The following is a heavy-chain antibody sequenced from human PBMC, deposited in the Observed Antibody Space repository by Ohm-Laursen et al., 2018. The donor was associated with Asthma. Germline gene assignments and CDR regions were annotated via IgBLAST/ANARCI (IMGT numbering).Heavy chain of an antibody. D-gene: IGHD3-16*02. CDR1: GYTFTSYY. J-gene: IGHJ4*02. CDR3: ARGLYDYVWGSYRYHFDF. Sequence: ASVKVSCKASGYTFTSYYMHWVRQAPGQGLEWMGIINPSGGSTSYAQKFQGRVTMTRDTSTSTVYMELSSLRSEDTAVYYCARGLYDYVWGSYRYHFDFCGQGTLVNVSS. V-gene: IGHV1-46*03. CDR2: INPSGGST.